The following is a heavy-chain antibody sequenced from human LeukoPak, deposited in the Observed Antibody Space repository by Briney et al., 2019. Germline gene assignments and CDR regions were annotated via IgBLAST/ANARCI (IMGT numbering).Heavy chain of an antibody. D-gene: IGHD6-19*01. CDR2: ISSSSTYI. CDR3: ARVVSSGWPYYYYMDV. V-gene: IGHV3-21*01. CDR1: GFTFSSYS. J-gene: IGHJ6*03. Sequence: GGSLRLSCAASGFTFSSYSMNWVRQAPGKGLEWVSSISSSSTYIYYADSVKGRFTISRDNAKNSLYLQMNSLRAEDTAVYYCARVVSSGWPYYYYMDVWGKGTTVTVSS.